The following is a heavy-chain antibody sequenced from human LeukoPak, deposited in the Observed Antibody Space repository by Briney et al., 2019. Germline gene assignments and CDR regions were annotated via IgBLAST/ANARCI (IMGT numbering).Heavy chain of an antibody. CDR1: GYTFTGYY. D-gene: IGHD6-19*01. V-gene: IGHV1-2*02. Sequence: ASVKVSCKASGYTFTGYYMHWVRQAPGQGLEWMGWIHPNSGGTNYAQKFQGRVTMTRDTSISTAYLDLSRLRSDDTAVYYCARGPIIAVTSGYYYYMDVWGKGTTVTVSS. CDR2: IHPNSGGT. CDR3: ARGPIIAVTSGYYYYMDV. J-gene: IGHJ6*03.